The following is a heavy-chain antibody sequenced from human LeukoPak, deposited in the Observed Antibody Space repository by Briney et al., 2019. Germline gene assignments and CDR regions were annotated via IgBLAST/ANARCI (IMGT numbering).Heavy chain of an antibody. J-gene: IGHJ3*02. CDR2: INNNGALT. D-gene: IGHD6-6*01. Sequence: GGSLRLSCSASGFTFSSYAIHWVRQAPGKGLESVSTINNNGALTYYADSVKGRFTISRDNSKNTLYLQMSSLRPEDTAVYCCVKGGQYSSDALDIWGQGTMVTVSS. V-gene: IGHV3-64D*06. CDR1: GFTFSSYA. CDR3: VKGGQYSSDALDI.